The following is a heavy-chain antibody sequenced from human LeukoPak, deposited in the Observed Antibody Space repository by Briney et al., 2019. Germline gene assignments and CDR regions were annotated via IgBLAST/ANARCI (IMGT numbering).Heavy chain of an antibody. V-gene: IGHV4-4*09. J-gene: IGHJ5*02. Sequence: SENLSLTCTVSGGSISSYYWSWIRQPPGKGLEWIGYIYTSGSTNYNPSLKSRVTISVDTSKNQFSLKLSSVTAADTAVYYCATGYSSSWYHWFDPWGQGTLVTVSS. CDR1: GGSISSYY. CDR3: ATGYSSSWYHWFDP. CDR2: IYTSGST. D-gene: IGHD6-13*01.